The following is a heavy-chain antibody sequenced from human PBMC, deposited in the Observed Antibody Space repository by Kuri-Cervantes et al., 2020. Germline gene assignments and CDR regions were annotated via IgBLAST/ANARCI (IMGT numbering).Heavy chain of an antibody. CDR1: GGSVSSGSYY. Sequence: SETLSLTCTVSGGSVSSGSYYWSWIRQPPGKGLEWIGYIYYSGSAYYNPSLKSRVTISVDTSKNQFSLKLSSVTAADTAVYYCARMTLLAVAGGEYFQHWGQGTLVTVSS. J-gene: IGHJ1*01. CDR3: ARMTLLAVAGGEYFQH. CDR2: IYYSGSA. D-gene: IGHD6-19*01. V-gene: IGHV4-39*01.